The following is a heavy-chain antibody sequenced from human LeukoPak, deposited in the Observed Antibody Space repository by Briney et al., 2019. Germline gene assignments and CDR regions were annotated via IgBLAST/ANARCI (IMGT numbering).Heavy chain of an antibody. CDR3: ARGANFYRDYSEDGVGFQH. D-gene: IGHD4-23*01. V-gene: IGHV4-30-4*08. CDR1: GGSISSGDYY. Sequence: SQTLSLTCTVSGGSISSGDYYWSWIRQPPGTGLEWIGYIYYSGSTYHNPSLKSRVTILVDTSKNQFSLKLSSVTAADTAVYYCARGANFYRDYSEDGVGFQHWGQGTLVTVSS. J-gene: IGHJ1*01. CDR2: IYYSGST.